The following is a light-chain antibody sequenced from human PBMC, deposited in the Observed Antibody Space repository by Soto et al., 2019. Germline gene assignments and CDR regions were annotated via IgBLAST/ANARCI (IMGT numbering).Light chain of an antibody. V-gene: IGLV1-44*01. CDR2: SDN. Sequence: QSVLTQPPSASGTPGQRVTISCSGSNSNIGSNTVNWYQQLPGTAPKLLIYSDNQRPSGVPDRFSGSKSGTTASLIISGLRAEDEADYFCCSYADGQTLAFGGGTQLTVL. J-gene: IGLJ2*01. CDR3: CSYADGQTLA. CDR1: NSNIGSNT.